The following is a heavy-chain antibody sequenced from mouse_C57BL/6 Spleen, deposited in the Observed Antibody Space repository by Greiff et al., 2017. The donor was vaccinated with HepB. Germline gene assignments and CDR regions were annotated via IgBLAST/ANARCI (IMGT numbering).Heavy chain of an antibody. J-gene: IGHJ4*01. CDR1: GFTFSSYA. CDR2: ISDGGSYT. CDR3: ARGGNGSSFYYAMDY. V-gene: IGHV5-4*01. D-gene: IGHD1-1*01. Sequence: EVQRVESGGGLVKPGGSLKLSCAASGFTFSSYAMSWVRQTPEKRLEWVATISDGGSYTYYPDNVKGRFTISRDNAKNNLYLQMSHLKSEDTAMYYCARGGNGSSFYYAMDYWGQGTSVTVSS.